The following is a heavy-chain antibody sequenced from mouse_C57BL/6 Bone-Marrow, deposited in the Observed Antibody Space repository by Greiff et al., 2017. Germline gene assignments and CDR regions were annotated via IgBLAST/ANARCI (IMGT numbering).Heavy chain of an antibody. J-gene: IGHJ2*01. CDR1: GYTFTSYW. CDR2: IDPSDSYT. Sequence: QVQLQQSGAELVKPGASVKLSCTASGYTFTSYWMQWVQQRPGQGLEWIGEIDPSDSYTNSNQKFKGKATLTVATSYSTAYMQLSSLTSEDSAVYYCARLLLSNPYYFDYWGQGTTLTVSS. V-gene: IGHV1-50*01. CDR3: ARLLLSNPYYFDY. D-gene: IGHD2-5*01.